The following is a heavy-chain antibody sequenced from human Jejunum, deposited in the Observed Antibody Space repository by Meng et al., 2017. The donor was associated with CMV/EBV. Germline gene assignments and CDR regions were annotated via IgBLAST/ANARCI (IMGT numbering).Heavy chain of an antibody. CDR1: GFPFSSYG. CDR2: ILSDGSNK. Sequence: VQLVESGGGVVQPGWSLRLSCAASGFPFSSYGMHWVRQAPGKGLEWVTFILSDGSNKYYADSVKGRFTVSRDNSKNTLYMQMDSLTSDDTAVYYCAKDKPGCGPDYWGQGTLVTVSS. D-gene: IGHD1-14*01. V-gene: IGHV3-30*02. CDR3: AKDKPGCGPDY. J-gene: IGHJ4*02.